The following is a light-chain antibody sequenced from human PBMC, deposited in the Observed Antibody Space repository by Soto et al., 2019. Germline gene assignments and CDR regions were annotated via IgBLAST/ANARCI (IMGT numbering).Light chain of an antibody. J-gene: IGKJ1*01. CDR2: RAS. Sequence: EIVMTQSPATLAVSPGDTATLSCRASQSLSGNLAWYQQKPGQAPRLLIFRASTRATGVPARFSGSGSGTEFTLTISNLKHEDFAVYHGQQYDKWTRTFGQGTKVDIK. V-gene: IGKV3-15*01. CDR3: QQYDKWTRT. CDR1: QSLSGN.